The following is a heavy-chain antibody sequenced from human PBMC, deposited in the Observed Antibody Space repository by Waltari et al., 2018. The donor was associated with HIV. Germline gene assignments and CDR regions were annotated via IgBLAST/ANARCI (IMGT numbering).Heavy chain of an antibody. CDR3: SRSESSTWANLDF. CDR1: GYTFGACN. D-gene: IGHD3-10*01. J-gene: IGHJ4*02. CDR2: INPGNGDT. V-gene: IGHV1-2*04. Sequence: QVQLVQSGTEVRNPGASVTVACRTSGYTFGACNRHWVRQAPGEGLEWVGWINPGNGDTDYAQKFQGWVTMTKGTSSNTVYLTLNRLRSDDTAIYYCSRSESSTWANLDFWGQGTLVSVSS.